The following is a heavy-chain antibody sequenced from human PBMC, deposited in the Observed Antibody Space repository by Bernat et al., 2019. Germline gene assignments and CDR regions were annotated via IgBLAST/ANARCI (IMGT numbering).Heavy chain of an antibody. V-gene: IGHV3-20*04. CDR3: AREGFVVVPAAIYYYGIDV. J-gene: IGHJ6*02. CDR1: GFTFDDYG. CDR2: INWNGGST. D-gene: IGHD2-2*01. Sequence: EVQLVESGGGVVRPGGSLRLSCAASGFTFDDYGMSWVRQAPGKGLEWVSGINWNGGSTGYADSVKGRFTISRDNAKNSLYLQMNSMRAEDTALYYFAREGFVVVPAAIYYYGIDVWGQGTTVTVSS.